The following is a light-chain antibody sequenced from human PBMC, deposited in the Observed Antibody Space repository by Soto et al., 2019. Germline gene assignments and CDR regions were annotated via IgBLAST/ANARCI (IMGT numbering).Light chain of an antibody. CDR1: QSVSSSY. CDR3: QQYGSSPVFT. V-gene: IGKV3-20*01. CDR2: AAS. Sequence: IVLTQSPGTLSLSPGERATLSCRASQSVSSSYLAWYQQKPGQAPRLLIYAASSRATGIPDRLSGSGSGTDFTLTISRLEPEDFAVYYCQQYGSSPVFTFGPGTKVDIK. J-gene: IGKJ3*01.